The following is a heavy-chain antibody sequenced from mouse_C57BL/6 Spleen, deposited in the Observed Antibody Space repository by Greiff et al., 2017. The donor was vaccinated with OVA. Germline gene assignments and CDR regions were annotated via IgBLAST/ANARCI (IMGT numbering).Heavy chain of an antibody. V-gene: IGHV1-52*01. Sequence: QVQLQQPGAELVRPGSSVKLSCKASGYTFTSYWMHWVKQRPIQGLEWIGNIDPSDSETHYNQKFKDKATLTVDKSSSTAYMQLSSLTSEDSAVDYCARMGYYGSNYAMDYWGQGTSVTVSS. J-gene: IGHJ4*01. CDR2: IDPSDSET. D-gene: IGHD1-1*01. CDR1: GYTFTSYW. CDR3: ARMGYYGSNYAMDY.